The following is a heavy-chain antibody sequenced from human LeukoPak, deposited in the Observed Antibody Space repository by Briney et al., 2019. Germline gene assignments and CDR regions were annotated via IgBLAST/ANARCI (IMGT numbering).Heavy chain of an antibody. Sequence: GGSLRLSFASSGFTFSSYAMSWVRKAPGKGLEWVSTIGGTGVRTYYADSVKGRFTISRDNSKNTLYLQINSLRAEDTAVYYCARGDCSGGSCYFRRYYYYMDVWGKGTTVTVSS. CDR3: ARGDCSGGSCYFRRYYYYMDV. D-gene: IGHD2-15*01. V-gene: IGHV3-23*01. CDR2: IGGTGVRT. CDR1: GFTFSSYA. J-gene: IGHJ6*03.